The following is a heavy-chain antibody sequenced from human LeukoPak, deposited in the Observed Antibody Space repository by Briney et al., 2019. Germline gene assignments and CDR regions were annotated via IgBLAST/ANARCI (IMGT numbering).Heavy chain of an antibody. J-gene: IGHJ3*02. D-gene: IGHD3-10*01. V-gene: IGHV3-23*01. Sequence: PGGSLRLSCAASGFTFSSYAMSWVRQAPGKGLEWVSAISGSGGSTYYADSVKGRFTISRDNSKNTLYLQMNSLRAEDTAVYYCAKGIWFGELLTADAFDIWGQGTMVTVSS. CDR1: GFTFSSYA. CDR3: AKGIWFGELLTADAFDI. CDR2: ISGSGGST.